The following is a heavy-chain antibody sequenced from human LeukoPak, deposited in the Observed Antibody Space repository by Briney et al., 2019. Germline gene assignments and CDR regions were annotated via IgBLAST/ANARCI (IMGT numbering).Heavy chain of an antibody. Sequence: PSEALSLACTVSGGSISSYYGSWVRQPPGKGLGWIGYIYYSGSTNYNPSLKSRVTISVDTSKTQFSLKLSSVTAADTAVYYCARVVYSSGCFDYWGQGTLVTVSS. CDR1: GGSISSYY. V-gene: IGHV4-59*01. CDR2: IYYSGST. CDR3: ARVVYSSGCFDY. J-gene: IGHJ4*02. D-gene: IGHD6-19*01.